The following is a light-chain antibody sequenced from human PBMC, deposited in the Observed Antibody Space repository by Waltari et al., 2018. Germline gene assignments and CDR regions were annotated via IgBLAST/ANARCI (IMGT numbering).Light chain of an antibody. CDR3: HLRSNWRYT. V-gene: IGKV3-11*01. J-gene: IGKJ2*01. CDR1: QGVTKY. CDR2: DAS. Sequence: DIVLTQSPAILSLSPGERATLPCRPSQGVTKYLSLYQLKPGQAPRLLIYDASNRATGIPTRFSGSWSGTDFTLTISSLEPDDFAVYFCHLRSNWRYTFGQGTKLEIK.